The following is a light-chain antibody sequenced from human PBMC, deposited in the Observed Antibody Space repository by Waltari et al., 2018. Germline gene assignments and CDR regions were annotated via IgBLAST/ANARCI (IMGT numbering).Light chain of an antibody. Sequence: EIVLTQSPGTLSLSPGERATLHCRASQSLSRTYLAWYHQRPGQPPRLLIYGASNRAAGVPDRFSGGGSGTDFTLTISRLEPEDFALYYCQQYVSSPWTFGQGTKVEIK. CDR2: GAS. J-gene: IGKJ1*01. CDR1: QSLSRTY. V-gene: IGKV3-20*01. CDR3: QQYVSSPWT.